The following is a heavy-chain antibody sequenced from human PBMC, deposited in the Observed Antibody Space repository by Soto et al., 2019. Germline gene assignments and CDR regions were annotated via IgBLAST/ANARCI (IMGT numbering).Heavy chain of an antibody. CDR2: ISGSGGST. D-gene: IGHD3-10*01. CDR3: AKAPGGSGSYLSFSIDY. CDR1: GFTFSSYA. J-gene: IGHJ4*02. Sequence: GGSLRLSCAASGFTFSSYAMSWVRQAPGKGLEWVSAISGSGGSTYYADSVKGRFTISRDNSKNTLYLQMNSLRAEDTAVYYCAKAPGGSGSYLSFSIDYWGQGTLVTVSS. V-gene: IGHV3-23*01.